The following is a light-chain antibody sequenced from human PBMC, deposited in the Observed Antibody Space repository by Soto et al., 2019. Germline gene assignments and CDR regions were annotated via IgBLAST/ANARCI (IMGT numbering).Light chain of an antibody. CDR3: QQYGRT. Sequence: EIVMTQSPATMSVSPGERATLSCRASQSVSSNLAWYQQKPGQAPRLLIYGASTRATGIPARFSGSGSGTEFTLTISRLEPEDFAVYYCQQYGRTFGQGTKVDIK. V-gene: IGKV3-15*01. CDR1: QSVSSN. CDR2: GAS. J-gene: IGKJ1*01.